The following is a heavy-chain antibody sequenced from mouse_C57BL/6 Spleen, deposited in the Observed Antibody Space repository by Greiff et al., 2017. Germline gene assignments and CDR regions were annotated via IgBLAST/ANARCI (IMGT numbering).Heavy chain of an antibody. D-gene: IGHD4-1*01. CDR1: GFTFSDYY. V-gene: IGHV5-16*01. CDR2: INYDGSST. Sequence: DVHLVESEGGLVQPGSSMKLSCTASGFTFSDYYMAWVRQVPEKGLEWVANINYDGSSTYYLDSLKSRFIISRDNAKNILYLQMSSLKSEDTATYYCARDRLGFDYWGQGTTLTVSA. J-gene: IGHJ2*01. CDR3: ARDRLGFDY.